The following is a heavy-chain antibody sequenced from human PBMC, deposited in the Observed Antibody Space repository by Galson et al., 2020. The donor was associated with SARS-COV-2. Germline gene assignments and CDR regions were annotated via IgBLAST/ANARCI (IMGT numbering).Heavy chain of an antibody. CDR2: IPYDGSKK. J-gene: IGHJ4*02. D-gene: IGHD6-13*01. V-gene: IGHV3-33*01. CDR1: GITFSNDG. Sequence: GASLKISCAASGITFSNDGIHWLRHAPDKGLEWVAAIPYDGSKKYYADSVKGRFTISRDNSKNTMYVQMNSLRVEDTAVYYCARDLMSSSWYGFDYGGQGTRVTVSS. CDR3: ARDLMSSSWYGFDY.